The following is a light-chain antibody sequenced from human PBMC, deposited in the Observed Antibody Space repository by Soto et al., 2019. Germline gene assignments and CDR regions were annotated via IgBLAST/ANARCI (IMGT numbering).Light chain of an antibody. V-gene: IGLV6-57*04. CDR3: QSYDSSNHVV. J-gene: IGLJ2*01. CDR1: SGSIASNY. Sequence: NFMLTQPHFVSESPGKTVTISCTRSSGSIASNYVQWYQQRPGSAPTTVIYEDNQRPSGVPDRFSGSIDSSSNSASLTISGLKTEDEAGYYCQSYDSSNHVVFGGGTKLTVL. CDR2: EDN.